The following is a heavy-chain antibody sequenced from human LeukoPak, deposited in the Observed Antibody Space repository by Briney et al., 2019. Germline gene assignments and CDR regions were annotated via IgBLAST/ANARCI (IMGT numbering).Heavy chain of an antibody. Sequence: GRSLRLSCAASGFTFSSYVMHWVRQAPGKGLEWVAVISYDGSNKYYADSVKGRFTISRDNSNNSLYLQMNSLRAEDTAVYYCARDWTWNYDYWGQGTLVTVSS. V-gene: IGHV3-30-3*01. CDR3: ARDWTWNYDY. D-gene: IGHD1-1*01. CDR1: GFTFSSYV. J-gene: IGHJ4*02. CDR2: ISYDGSNK.